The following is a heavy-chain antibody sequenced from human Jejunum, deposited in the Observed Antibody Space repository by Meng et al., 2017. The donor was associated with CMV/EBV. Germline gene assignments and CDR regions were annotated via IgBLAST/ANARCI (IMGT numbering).Heavy chain of an antibody. Sequence: GINWVRQAPGQGLEWMGWISAYNGDTNYARKFQGRVTMTTDTSTNTAYMDLRSLRSDDTAIYFCAGQSRGPTGSYYFYYGMDVWGQGTTVTVSS. CDR2: ISAYNGDT. D-gene: IGHD1-26*01. J-gene: IGHJ6*02. CDR1: G. CDR3: AGQSRGPTGSYYFYYGMDV. V-gene: IGHV1-18*01.